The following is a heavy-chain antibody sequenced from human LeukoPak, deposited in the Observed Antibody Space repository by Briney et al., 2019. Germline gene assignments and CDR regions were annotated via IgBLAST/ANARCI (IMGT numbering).Heavy chain of an antibody. CDR1: GGSISSYY. V-gene: IGHV4-59*01. D-gene: IGHD3-3*01. CDR2: IYYSGGT. J-gene: IGHJ4*02. CDR3: AREVRTIFGVVILYYFDY. Sequence: SETLSLTCTVSGGSISSYYWSWIRQPPGKGLEWIGYIYYSGGTNYNPSLKSRVTISVDTSKNQFSLKLSSVTAADTAVYHCAREVRTIFGVVILYYFDYWGQGTLVTVSS.